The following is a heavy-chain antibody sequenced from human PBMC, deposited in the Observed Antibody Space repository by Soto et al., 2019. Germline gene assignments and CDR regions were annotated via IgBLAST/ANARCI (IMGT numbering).Heavy chain of an antibody. CDR3: AKDSSYYDFWSGYPHFDY. J-gene: IGHJ4*02. Sequence: PGGSMRLSCTAAGFKFSGYGRHWVRQKPGKGLEWVAVISNDGSNKYYADSVKGRFTISRDNSKNTLYLQMNSLRAEDTAVYYCAKDSSYYDFWSGYPHFDYWGQGTLVTVSS. V-gene: IGHV3-30*18. D-gene: IGHD3-3*01. CDR1: GFKFSGYG. CDR2: ISNDGSNK.